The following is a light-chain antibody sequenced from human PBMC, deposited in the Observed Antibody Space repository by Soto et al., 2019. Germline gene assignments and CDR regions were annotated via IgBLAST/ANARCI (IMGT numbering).Light chain of an antibody. CDR1: QSVSRY. CDR2: DAS. V-gene: IGKV3-11*01. CDR3: QQRSNWPIT. J-gene: IGKJ5*01. Sequence: EIVLTQSPATLSLSPGERATLSCRASQSVSRYLAWYQQKPGQAPRLLIYDASNRATGIPARFSGSGSRTDFTLTISSLEPEDFAVYYCQQRSNWPITFGQGTRLEI.